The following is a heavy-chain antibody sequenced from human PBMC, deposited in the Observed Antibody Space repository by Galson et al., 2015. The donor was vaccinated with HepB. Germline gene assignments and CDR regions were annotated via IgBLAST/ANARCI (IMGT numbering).Heavy chain of an antibody. Sequence: SLRLSCAASGFTFTRYTMGWVRQAPGKGLKWVSSLSVNGDISYYEDSVKGRFTISRDNSKKMVYLQTTGLRAEDTAVYYCAKVAILGATPHYFDYLGQGTLVTVSS. V-gene: IGHV3-23*01. CDR3: AKVAILGATPHYFDY. J-gene: IGHJ4*02. CDR1: GFTFTRYT. CDR2: LSVNGDIS. D-gene: IGHD3-16*01.